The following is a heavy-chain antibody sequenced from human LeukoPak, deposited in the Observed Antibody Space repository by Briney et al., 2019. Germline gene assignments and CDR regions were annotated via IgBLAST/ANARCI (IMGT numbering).Heavy chain of an antibody. Sequence: ASVKVSCKASGYTFTGYYMHWVRQAPGQGLEWMGWINPNSGGTNYAQKFQCRVTMTRDTSISTAYMELSRLRSDDTAVYYCARDPERNYCSGGSCHNSRWFDPWGQGTLVTVSS. D-gene: IGHD2-15*01. CDR3: ARDPERNYCSGGSCHNSRWFDP. CDR1: GYTFTGYY. V-gene: IGHV1-2*02. CDR2: INPNSGGT. J-gene: IGHJ5*02.